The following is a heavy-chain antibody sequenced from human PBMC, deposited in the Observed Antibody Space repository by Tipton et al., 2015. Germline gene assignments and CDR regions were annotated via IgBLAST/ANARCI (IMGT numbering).Heavy chain of an antibody. Sequence: GSLRLSCTASGFIFSDYEIEWVRQAPGKGLEWISYISRSGSNTYYADSVKGRFTLSRDNAQNSLFLVLNSLRPEDTAVYYCVRDHAVTSANDFWGQGTRVTVSS. J-gene: IGHJ4*02. V-gene: IGHV3-48*03. CDR2: ISRSGSNT. D-gene: IGHD2-21*02. CDR1: GFIFSDYE. CDR3: VRDHAVTSANDF.